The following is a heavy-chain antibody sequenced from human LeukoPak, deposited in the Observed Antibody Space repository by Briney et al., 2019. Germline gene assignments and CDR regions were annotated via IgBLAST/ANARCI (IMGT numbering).Heavy chain of an antibody. Sequence: QPGGSLRLSCAPSGFTFNDYAMHWVRQAPGKGPEWVAVISYDGSNKYYADSVKGRFTISRDNSKNTLYLQMNSLRAEDTAVYYCARVWGVNWNYVLSDYWGQGTLVTVSS. CDR3: ARVWGVNWNYVLSDY. J-gene: IGHJ4*02. V-gene: IGHV3-30-3*01. CDR2: ISYDGSNK. CDR1: GFTFNDYA. D-gene: IGHD1-7*01.